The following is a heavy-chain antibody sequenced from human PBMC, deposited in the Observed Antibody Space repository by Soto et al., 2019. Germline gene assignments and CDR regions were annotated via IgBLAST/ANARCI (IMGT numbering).Heavy chain of an antibody. D-gene: IGHD5-18*01. CDR1: GFTFDDYA. V-gene: IGHV3-9*01. CDR2: FSWNSGNI. J-gene: IGHJ4*02. CDR3: VRSKGGYSYGTPFDY. Sequence: EVQLEESGGALVQPGRSLRLSCAASGFTFDDYAMHWVGQVLGKGLEWVSRFSWNSGNIGYADSVKGRFTTSRDNAKNSLYLQMNSLRPEDTALYYCVRSKGGYSYGTPFDYWGQGTLVTVSS.